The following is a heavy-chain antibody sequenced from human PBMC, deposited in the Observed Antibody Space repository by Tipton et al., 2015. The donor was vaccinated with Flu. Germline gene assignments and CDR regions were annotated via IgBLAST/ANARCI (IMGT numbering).Heavy chain of an antibody. D-gene: IGHD4-17*01. J-gene: IGHJ4*01. Sequence: TLSLTCTVSGYPISSGYNWGWIRQPPGKGLEWIGNIFHSGNTYYNPSLKSRVTISVDKSKNQFSLKLTSVSAADTAVYYCARLPRHYGDYPLDYWGPGIMVTVSS. CDR2: IFHSGNT. V-gene: IGHV4-38-2*02. CDR3: ARLPRHYGDYPLDY. CDR1: GYPISSGYN.